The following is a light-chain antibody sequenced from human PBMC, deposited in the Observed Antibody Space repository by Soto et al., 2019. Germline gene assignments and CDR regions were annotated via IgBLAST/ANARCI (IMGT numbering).Light chain of an antibody. J-gene: IGKJ1*01. Sequence: DIQMTQSPSTLSSSIGDRVTITCLASQNIGRLLAWYQQKPGTAPNLLIYHASNLRGGVPSRFSGGGSGTEFTLTISSLQPDDIATYSCQQYNSYSWKCGQGTKGDIK. CDR2: HAS. CDR3: QQYNSYSWK. V-gene: IGKV1-5*01. CDR1: QNIGRL.